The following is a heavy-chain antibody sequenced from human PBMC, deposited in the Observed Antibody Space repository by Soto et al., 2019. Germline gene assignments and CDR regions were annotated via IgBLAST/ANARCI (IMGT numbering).Heavy chain of an antibody. J-gene: IGHJ4*02. D-gene: IGHD2-15*01. CDR3: ARGPTRYYFDC. CDR1: GGSISSGDYY. CDR2: IYYSGST. Sequence: SETLSLTCTVSGGSISSGDYYWSWIRQPPGKGLEWIGYIYYSGSTYYNPSLKSRVTISVDTSKNQFSLKLSSVTAADTAVYYCARGPTRYYFDCWGQGTQVTVSS. V-gene: IGHV4-30-4*01.